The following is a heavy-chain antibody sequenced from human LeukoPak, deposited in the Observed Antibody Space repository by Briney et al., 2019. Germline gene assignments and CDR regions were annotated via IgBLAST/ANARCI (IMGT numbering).Heavy chain of an antibody. CDR1: GFTFSTYW. D-gene: IGHD1-26*01. CDR2: INQGGSET. Sequence: GGSLRLSCAASGFTFSTYWMTWVRQAPGKGLEWVANINQGGSETYYVDSVKGRFTISRDNAKNSLYLQMNSLRAEDTAVYYCARGGLYRYSGTSGDYWGQGTLVTVSS. V-gene: IGHV3-7*01. CDR3: ARGGLYRYSGTSGDY. J-gene: IGHJ4*02.